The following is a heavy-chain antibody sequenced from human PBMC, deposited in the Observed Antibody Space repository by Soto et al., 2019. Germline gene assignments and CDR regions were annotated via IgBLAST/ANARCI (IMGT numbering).Heavy chain of an antibody. J-gene: IGHJ6*03. Sequence: GGSLRLSCAASGFTFSSYAMSWVRQAPGKGLEWVSAISGSGGSTYYADSVKGRFTISRDNSKNTLYLQMNSLRAEDRAVYYCAKSSWGAIDVSPAAIRPTPDYYYMDVWGKGTTVTVSS. CDR1: GFTFSSYA. D-gene: IGHD2-2*01. CDR2: ISGSGGST. V-gene: IGHV3-23*01. CDR3: AKSSWGAIDVSPAAIRPTPDYYYMDV.